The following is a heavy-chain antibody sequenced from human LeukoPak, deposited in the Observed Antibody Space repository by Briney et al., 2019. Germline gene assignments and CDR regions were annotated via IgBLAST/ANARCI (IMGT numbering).Heavy chain of an antibody. V-gene: IGHV4-4*02. CDR1: GGYISSTNW. Sequence: SETLSLTCGVSGGYISSTNWWSWVRQPPGQGLEWIGEISLTGRTNYNPSLDGRVTMSLDESRNQLSLNLTSVTAADTAIYYCSRESGAFCPFGHWGQGTLLIVPP. D-gene: IGHD1-26*01. J-gene: IGHJ4*01. CDR2: ISLTGRT. CDR3: SRESGAFCPFGH.